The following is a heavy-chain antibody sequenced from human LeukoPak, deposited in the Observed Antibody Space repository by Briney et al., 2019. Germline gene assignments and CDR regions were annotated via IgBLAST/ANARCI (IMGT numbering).Heavy chain of an antibody. CDR1: GGSFSGYY. D-gene: IGHD6-13*01. V-gene: IGHV4-34*01. CDR2: INNSGSP. Sequence: ETLSLTCAVYGGSFSGYYWSWIRQPPGKGLEWIGEINNSGSPNYNPSPKSRVTISVDTPKNKFSLKLSSVTAADTAVYYCARERIAAAGTNLFDYWGQGTLVTVSS. CDR3: ARERIAAAGTNLFDY. J-gene: IGHJ4*02.